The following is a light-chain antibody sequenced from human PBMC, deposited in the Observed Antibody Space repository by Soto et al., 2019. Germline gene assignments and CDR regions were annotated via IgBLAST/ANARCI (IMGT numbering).Light chain of an antibody. Sequence: QPVLTQSPSASASLGASVKLTCTLSSGHSNYAIAWHQQQSEKGPRYLMKLNSDGSHSKGDGIPDRFSGSSSGAERYLTISRLQSEDEAVYYCQTWGSGIVVFGGGTKVTVL. CDR3: QTWGSGIVV. V-gene: IGLV4-69*01. CDR1: SGHSNYA. J-gene: IGLJ2*01. CDR2: LNSDGSH.